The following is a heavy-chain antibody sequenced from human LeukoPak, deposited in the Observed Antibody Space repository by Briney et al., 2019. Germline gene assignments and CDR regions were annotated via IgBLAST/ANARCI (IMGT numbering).Heavy chain of an antibody. V-gene: IGHV4-4*02. D-gene: IGHD2-21*01. CDR3: TRTDRAYCGATG. Sequence: SETLSLTCAVSGGSISSNNWWSWVCQPPGKGLEWIGETHHRGRTNHNPSLKSRVTISVDKSKNQFSLKLSSVTAADTAVYYCTRTDRAYCGATGWGQGTLVTVSS. CDR2: THHRGRT. CDR1: GGSISSNNW. J-gene: IGHJ4*02.